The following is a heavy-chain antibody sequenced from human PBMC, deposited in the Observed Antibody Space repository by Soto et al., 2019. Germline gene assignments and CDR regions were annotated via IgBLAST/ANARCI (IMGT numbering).Heavy chain of an antibody. J-gene: IGHJ6*02. CDR2: IWNDGSNN. CDR3: ARRQIPPPTRGAANARGGMDV. D-gene: IGHD6-13*01. CDR1: GFTFNNYG. Sequence: QVQLVESGGGVVQPGRSLRLSCAASGFTFNNYGMHWGRQAPGKGLAWLAVIWNDGSNNYYANSVKGRFTISRDNSKNTLYLQMNSLRAEDTAVYYCARRQIPPPTRGAANARGGMDVWGQGTAVTVSS. V-gene: IGHV3-33*01.